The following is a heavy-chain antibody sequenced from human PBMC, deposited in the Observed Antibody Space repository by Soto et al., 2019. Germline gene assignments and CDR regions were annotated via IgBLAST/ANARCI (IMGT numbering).Heavy chain of an antibody. CDR2: INPSGAST. V-gene: IGHV1-46*01. CDR3: ARDAQIGHGYSAYHTY. J-gene: IGHJ4*02. Sequence: ASVKVSCKASGYTFTSYYIHWVRQAPGQGLEWVGLINPSGASTTYAQKFQGRVTMTRDTSTSTVYMELNSLRSEDTAVYFCARDAQIGHGYSAYHTYWGQGTQVTVSS. CDR1: GYTFTSYY. D-gene: IGHD5-12*01.